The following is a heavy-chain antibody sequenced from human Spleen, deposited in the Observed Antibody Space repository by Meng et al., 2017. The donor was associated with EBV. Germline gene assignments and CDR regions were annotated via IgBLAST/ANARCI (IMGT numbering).Heavy chain of an antibody. Sequence: GSGPGRVKPSKPSCPHCLVRVDSFSSFSSWAWLRQPPGRGLEWIGSAHYSGRTYYSPSLRSRVTVSIDTSKNQFSLRLTSVTAADTALYYCARPFPSIVSPRLDPFGDWGQGPLVTVSS. CDR2: AHYSGRT. CDR1: VDSFSSFSS. CDR3: ARPFPSIVSPRLDPFGD. D-gene: IGHD5/OR15-5a*01. V-gene: IGHV4-39*01. J-gene: IGHJ4*02.